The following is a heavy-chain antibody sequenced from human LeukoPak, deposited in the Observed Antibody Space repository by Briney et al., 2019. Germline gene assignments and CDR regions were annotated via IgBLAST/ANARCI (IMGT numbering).Heavy chain of an antibody. D-gene: IGHD3-22*01. CDR2: MNPNSGNT. Sequence: GASVKVSCKASGYTFTSYDINWVRQATGQGLEWMGWMNPNSGNTGYAQKFQGRVTITRNTSISTAYMELSSLRSEDTAAYYCARGHYYDSSGGPDAFDIWGQGTMVTVSS. V-gene: IGHV1-8*03. CDR1: GYTFTSYD. CDR3: ARGHYYDSSGGPDAFDI. J-gene: IGHJ3*02.